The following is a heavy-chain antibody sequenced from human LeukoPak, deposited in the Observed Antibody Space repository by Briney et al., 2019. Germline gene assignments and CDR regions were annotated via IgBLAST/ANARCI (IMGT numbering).Heavy chain of an antibody. Sequence: GTSVKVSCKASGFTFTSSAMQWVRQARGQRLERIGWIVVGSGNTNYAQKFQERVTITRDVSTSTAYMELSSLRSEDTAVYYCAAVDILTGYLYGMDVWGQGTTVTVSS. CDR1: GFTFTSSA. V-gene: IGHV1-58*02. J-gene: IGHJ6*02. CDR2: IVVGSGNT. CDR3: AAVDILTGYLYGMDV. D-gene: IGHD3-9*01.